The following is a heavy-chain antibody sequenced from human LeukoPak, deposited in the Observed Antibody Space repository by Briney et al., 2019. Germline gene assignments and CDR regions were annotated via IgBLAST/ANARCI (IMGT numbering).Heavy chain of an antibody. D-gene: IGHD1-26*01. Sequence: PSETLSLTCTVSGGSISSSSYYWGWIRQPPGKGLEWIGSIYYSGSTYYNPSLKSRVTISVDMSKNQFSLKLSSVTAADTAVYYCARHEELLRNFDYWGQGTLVTVSS. J-gene: IGHJ4*02. CDR1: GGSISSSSYY. CDR2: IYYSGST. V-gene: IGHV4-39*01. CDR3: ARHEELLRNFDY.